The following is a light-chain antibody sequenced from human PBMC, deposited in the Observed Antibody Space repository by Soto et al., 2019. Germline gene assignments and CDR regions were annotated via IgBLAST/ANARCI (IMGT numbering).Light chain of an antibody. CDR1: QGISTY. Sequence: DIQMTQSPSSLSASVGDRVTITCRASQGISTYLVWYQQRQGRAPKLLIYDASSLLSGVPSRFSGSGSGTVFTLALGSLQPEVYVTCNCQQSYRTQYSFGQGPKLEPK. CDR2: DAS. CDR3: QQSYRTQYS. V-gene: IGKV1-39*01. J-gene: IGKJ2*01.